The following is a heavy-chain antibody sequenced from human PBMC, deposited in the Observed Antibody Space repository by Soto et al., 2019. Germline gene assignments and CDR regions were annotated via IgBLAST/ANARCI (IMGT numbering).Heavy chain of an antibody. Sequence: GGSLRLSCADSGFTFSNAWMSWVRQAPGKGLEWVGRIKSKTDGGTTDNAAPVKGRFTISRDDSKNTLYLQMNSLKTEDTAVYYCGAETRFLEWLLSAYYYYYMDVWGKGTPVTVSS. V-gene: IGHV3-15*01. J-gene: IGHJ6*03. D-gene: IGHD3-3*01. CDR2: IKSKTDGGTT. CDR1: GFTFSNAW. CDR3: GAETRFLEWLLSAYYYYYMDV.